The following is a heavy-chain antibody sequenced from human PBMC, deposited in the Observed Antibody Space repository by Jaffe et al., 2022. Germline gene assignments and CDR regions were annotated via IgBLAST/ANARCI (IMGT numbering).Heavy chain of an antibody. CDR1: GFTFSSYW. V-gene: IGHV3-7*01. CDR3: ARMNDGDFHYYYYYMDV. D-gene: IGHD4-17*01. CDR2: IKQDGSEK. Sequence: EVQLVESGGGLVQPGGSLRLSCAASGFTFSSYWMSWVRQAPGKGLEWVANIKQDGSEKYYVDSVKGRFTISRDNAKNSLYLQMNSLRAEDTAVYYCARMNDGDFHYYYYYMDVWGKGTTVTVSS. J-gene: IGHJ6*03.